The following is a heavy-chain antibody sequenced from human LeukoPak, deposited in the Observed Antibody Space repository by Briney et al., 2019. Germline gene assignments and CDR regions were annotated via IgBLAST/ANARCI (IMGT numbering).Heavy chain of an antibody. V-gene: IGHV3-30*04. J-gene: IGHJ4*02. CDR3: ARAYYYDSSGIY. D-gene: IGHD3-22*01. Sequence: GGSLRLSCAASGFTFSSYAMPWVRQAPGKGLEWVAVISYDGSNKYYADSVKGRFTISRDNSKNTLYLQMNSLRAEDTAVYYCARAYYYDSSGIYWGQGTLVTVSS. CDR2: ISYDGSNK. CDR1: GFTFSSYA.